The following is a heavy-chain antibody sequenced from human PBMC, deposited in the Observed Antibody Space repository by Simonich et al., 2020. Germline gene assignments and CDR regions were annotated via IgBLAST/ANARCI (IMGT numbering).Heavy chain of an antibody. J-gene: IGHJ1*01. V-gene: IGHV3-33*06. CDR2: IWYDGSNK. Sequence: QVQLVESGGGVVQPGRSLRLSCAASGFTFSSYGMHWVRRAPGKGLEWVAVIWYDGSNKYYADSVKGRFTISRDNSKNSLYLQMNSLRAEDTALYYCAKDVAAAGAEYFQHWGQGTLVTVSS. D-gene: IGHD6-13*01. CDR3: AKDVAAAGAEYFQH. CDR1: GFTFSSYG.